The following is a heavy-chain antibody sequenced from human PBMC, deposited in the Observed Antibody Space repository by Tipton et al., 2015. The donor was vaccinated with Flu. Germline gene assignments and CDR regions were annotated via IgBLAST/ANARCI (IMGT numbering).Heavy chain of an antibody. CDR1: GFTFSSYS. J-gene: IGHJ4*02. D-gene: IGHD2-2*01. CDR3: ASQGPGVPAAISPY. Sequence: GSLRLSCAASGFTFSSYSMNWVRQAPGKGLEWVSYISSSSSTIYSADSVKGRFTISRDNAKNSLYLQMNSLRAEDTAVYYCASQGPGVPAAISPYWGQGTLVTVSS. V-gene: IGHV3-48*01. CDR2: ISSSSSTI.